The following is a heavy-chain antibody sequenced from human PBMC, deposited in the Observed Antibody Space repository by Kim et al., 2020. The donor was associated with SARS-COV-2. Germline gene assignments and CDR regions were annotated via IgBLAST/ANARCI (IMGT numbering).Heavy chain of an antibody. D-gene: IGHD3-16*01. J-gene: IGHJ4*02. V-gene: IGHV4-30-4*01. CDR3: TRGVRI. Sequence: RYYSGSTSSHPSPKSRVTISVDSSKNQFSLKLSSVTAADTAVYYCTRGVRIWGQGTLVTVSS. CDR2: RYYSGST.